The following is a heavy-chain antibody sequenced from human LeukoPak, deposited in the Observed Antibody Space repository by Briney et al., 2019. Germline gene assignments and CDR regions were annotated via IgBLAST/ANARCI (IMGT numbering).Heavy chain of an antibody. D-gene: IGHD3-22*01. J-gene: IGHJ5*02. V-gene: IGHV4-59*01. CDR2: IFYSGSS. CDR1: GDSLNSYY. CDR3: AKLGARYYYDSSGYFFDP. Sequence: SETLSLTCTVSGDSLNSYYWSWIRQPPGEGLQWIGYIFYSGSSNYNASLRSRVAISVDTSKNQFSLKLSSVTAADTAVYYCAKLGARYYYDSSGYFFDPWGQGTLVTVSS.